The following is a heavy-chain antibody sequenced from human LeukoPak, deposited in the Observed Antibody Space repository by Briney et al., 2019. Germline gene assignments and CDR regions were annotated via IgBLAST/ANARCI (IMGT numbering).Heavy chain of an antibody. D-gene: IGHD1-26*01. CDR3: ARGWASMDV. CDR1: GFTFGSYW. V-gene: IGHV3-7*05. Sequence: GGSLRLSCAASGFTFGSYWMTWVRQPPGKGLEWVAYMKEDGSEIYYVDSVKGRFTISRDSAKNSLYLQMNSLRAEDTAVYYCARGWASMDVWGQGTTVTVSS. CDR2: MKEDGSEI. J-gene: IGHJ6*02.